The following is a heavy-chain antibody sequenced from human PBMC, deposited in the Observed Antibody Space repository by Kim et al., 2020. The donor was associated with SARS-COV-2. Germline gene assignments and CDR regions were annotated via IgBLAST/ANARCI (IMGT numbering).Heavy chain of an antibody. J-gene: IGHJ4*02. V-gene: IGHV3-7*01. CDR3: AGETYYYDF. CDR2: IKQDGSEK. CDR1: GFTFSNFW. Sequence: GGSLRLSCAVSGFTFSNFWMSWVRQAPGKGLEWVANIKQDGSEKHYVDSVRGRFTISRDNAKNSLYLQMNSLRAEDTAVYYCAGETYYYDFWGQGTLVTVSS.